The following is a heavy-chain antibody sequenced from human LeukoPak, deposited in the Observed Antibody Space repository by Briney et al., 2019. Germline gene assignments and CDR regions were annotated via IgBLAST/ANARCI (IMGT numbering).Heavy chain of an antibody. Sequence: ASVKVSCKASGYTFTSYAMNWVRQAPGQGLEWMGWINTNTGNPTYAQGFTGRFVFSLDTSVSTAYLQISSLKAEDTAVYYCARGIAVAGESNLYYFDYWGQGTLVTVSS. CDR1: GYTFTSYA. CDR3: ARGIAVAGESNLYYFDY. V-gene: IGHV7-4-1*02. D-gene: IGHD6-19*01. CDR2: INTNTGNP. J-gene: IGHJ4*02.